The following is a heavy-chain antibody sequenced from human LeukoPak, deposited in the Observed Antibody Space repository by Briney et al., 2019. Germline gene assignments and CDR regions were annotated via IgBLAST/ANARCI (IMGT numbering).Heavy chain of an antibody. J-gene: IGHJ3*02. CDR2: ISGSGGST. V-gene: IGHV3-23*01. Sequence: GGSLRLSCVASGFTFSDAWMSWVRQAPGKGLEWVSAISGSGGSTYYADSVKGRFTISRDNSKNTLYLQMNSLRAEDTAVYYCAFLVVDAFDIWGQGTMVTVSS. CDR3: AFLVVDAFDI. CDR1: GFTFSDAW. D-gene: IGHD2-15*01.